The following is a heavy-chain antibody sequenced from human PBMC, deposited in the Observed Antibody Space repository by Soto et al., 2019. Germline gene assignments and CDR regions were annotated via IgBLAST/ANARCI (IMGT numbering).Heavy chain of an antibody. CDR3: AADSGSGRKIAAFDI. J-gene: IGHJ3*02. Sequence: SVKVSCKASGFTFTSSAMQWVRQARGQRLEWIGWIVVGSGNTNYAQKFQERVTITRDMSTSTAYMELSSLRSEDTAVYYCAADSGSGRKIAAFDIWRQGTMVTVSS. D-gene: IGHD6-19*01. V-gene: IGHV1-58*02. CDR2: IVVGSGNT. CDR1: GFTFTSSA.